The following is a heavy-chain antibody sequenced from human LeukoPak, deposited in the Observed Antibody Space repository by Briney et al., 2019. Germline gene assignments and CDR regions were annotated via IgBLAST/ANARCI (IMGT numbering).Heavy chain of an antibody. J-gene: IGHJ6*02. CDR2: ISHDGGNE. D-gene: IGHD4-11*01. CDR3: AKDSSTSNPYYGLDV. V-gene: IGHV3-30*18. CDR1: GFTFSSYG. Sequence: PGGSLRLSCAASGFTFSSYGMHWVRQAPGKGLEWVAIISHDGGNEYYADSVKGRFTISRDNSKNTLYPQMDSLRTEDTAVYYCAKDSSTSNPYYGLDVWGQGTTVTVSS.